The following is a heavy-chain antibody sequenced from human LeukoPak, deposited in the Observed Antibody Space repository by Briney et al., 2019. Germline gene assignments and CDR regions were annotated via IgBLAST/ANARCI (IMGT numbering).Heavy chain of an antibody. V-gene: IGHV1-69*04. D-gene: IGHD3-10*01. CDR3: ARDPRLWFGDNAFDI. J-gene: IGHJ3*02. CDR1: GVTFSSYA. CDR2: IIPILGIA. Sequence: ASVKVSCKASGVTFSSYAISWVRQAPGQGLEWMGRIIPILGIANYAQKFQGRVTITADKSTSTAYMELSSLRSEDTAVYYCARDPRLWFGDNAFDIWGQGTMVTVSS.